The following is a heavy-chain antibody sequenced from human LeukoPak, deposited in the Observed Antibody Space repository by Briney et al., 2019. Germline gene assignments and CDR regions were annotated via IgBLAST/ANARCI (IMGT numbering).Heavy chain of an antibody. CDR2: ISGSGGST. Sequence: GGSLRLSCAASGFTFSSYAMSWVRQAPGKGLEWVSAISGSGGSTYYADSVKGRFTISRDNSKNTLYPQMNSLRAEDTAVYYCARDGATFSGYDWYYYMDVWGKGTTVTVSS. CDR3: ARDGATFSGYDWYYYMDV. J-gene: IGHJ6*03. CDR1: GFTFSSYA. V-gene: IGHV3-23*01. D-gene: IGHD5-12*01.